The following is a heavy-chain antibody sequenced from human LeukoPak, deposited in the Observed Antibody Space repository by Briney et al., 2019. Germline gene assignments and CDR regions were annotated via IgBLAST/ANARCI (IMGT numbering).Heavy chain of an antibody. CDR1: GGSISSGGYY. V-gene: IGHV4-31*03. CDR2: IYYSGST. J-gene: IGHJ4*02. Sequence: PSETLSLTCTVSGGSISSGGYYWSWIRQDPGKGLEWIGYIYYSGSTYYNPSLKSRVTISVDTSKNQFSLKLSSVTAADTAVYYCARGWPPYYFDYWGQGTLVTVSS. D-gene: IGHD2-15*01. CDR3: ARGWPPYYFDY.